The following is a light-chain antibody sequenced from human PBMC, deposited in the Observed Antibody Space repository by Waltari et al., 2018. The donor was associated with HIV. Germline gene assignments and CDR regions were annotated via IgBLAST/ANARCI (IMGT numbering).Light chain of an antibody. CDR1: SSHIGSNS. Sequence: QSVLTQPPSASGTPGQRVTLSCCGSSSHIGSNSVHSYQQLPATAPILLIYGGDQRPSGVPDRFSGSKSGTSASLAISGRQSEDEAVYFCAAWDDSLNGYVFGAGTKVTVL. V-gene: IGLV1-44*01. J-gene: IGLJ1*01. CDR3: AAWDDSLNGYV. CDR2: GGD.